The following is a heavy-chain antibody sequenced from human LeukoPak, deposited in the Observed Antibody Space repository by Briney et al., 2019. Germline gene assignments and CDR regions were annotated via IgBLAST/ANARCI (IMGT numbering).Heavy chain of an antibody. J-gene: IGHJ4*02. CDR2: ISGSGGST. CDR3: AKARRPGIAVAGSFDY. V-gene: IGHV3-23*01. D-gene: IGHD6-19*01. Sequence: GGSLRLSCAASGFTFSSYAMSWVRQAPGKGLEWVSAISGSGGSTHYADSVKGRFTISRDNSKNTLYLQMNSLRAEDTAVYYCAKARRPGIAVAGSFDYWGQGTLVTVSS. CDR1: GFTFSSYA.